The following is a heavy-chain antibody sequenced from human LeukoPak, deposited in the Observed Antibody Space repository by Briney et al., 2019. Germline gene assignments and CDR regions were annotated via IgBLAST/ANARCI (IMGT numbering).Heavy chain of an antibody. CDR3: ARGRYYYDSRGYYKQYYFDY. J-gene: IGHJ4*02. CDR2: IYHSGST. D-gene: IGHD3-22*01. V-gene: IGHV4-31*03. CDR1: GGSISRGGYY. Sequence: TLYVTCTVSGGSISRGGYYWTWIRQHPGKGLEWIGYIYHSGSTYYNPSLKSRVTLSVDTSRSQFALNLSSVTAADTAVYYCARGRYYYDSRGYYKQYYFDYWGQGDLGSASS.